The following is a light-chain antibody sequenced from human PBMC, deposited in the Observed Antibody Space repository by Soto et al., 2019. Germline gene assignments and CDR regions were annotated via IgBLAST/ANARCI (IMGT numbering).Light chain of an antibody. J-gene: IGKJ2*01. CDR1: QSIFNNY. Sequence: EIVLTQSPGTLSLSPRERATLSCRASQSIFNNYLAWYQQKPGQAPRLLVYGASFRATGIPDSFSGSGSGTDFTLTISRLEPEDLAVYYCQQYGGSPFTFGQGTRLEIK. CDR3: QQYGGSPFT. V-gene: IGKV3-20*01. CDR2: GAS.